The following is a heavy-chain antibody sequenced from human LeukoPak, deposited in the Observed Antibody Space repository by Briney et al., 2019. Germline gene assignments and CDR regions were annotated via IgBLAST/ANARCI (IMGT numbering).Heavy chain of an antibody. CDR1: GFSFNNYG. Sequence: GGSLRLSCAASGFSFNNYGMSWVRQAPGKGLEWVSGISGSGGSINYADSVKGRFTISRDNSKKTLYLQMNSLRAEDTAVYYCAKEREYDFWSGYLYWGQGTLVNVSS. V-gene: IGHV3-23*01. J-gene: IGHJ4*02. CDR3: AKEREYDFWSGYLY. CDR2: ISGSGGSI. D-gene: IGHD3-3*01.